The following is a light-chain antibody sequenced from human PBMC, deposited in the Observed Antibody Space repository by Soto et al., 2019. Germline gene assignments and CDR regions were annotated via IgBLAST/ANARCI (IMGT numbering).Light chain of an antibody. CDR1: QSVSSY. V-gene: IGKV3-11*01. Sequence: EIVLTQSPATLSLSPGERATLSCRAGQSVSSYLAWYQQKPGQAPRLLIYQTSNRATGIPARFSGSGSGKEFTLTISSLEPEDFAVYYCQQRSNWPPTFGQETKLEIK. CDR2: QTS. CDR3: QQRSNWPPT. J-gene: IGKJ2*01.